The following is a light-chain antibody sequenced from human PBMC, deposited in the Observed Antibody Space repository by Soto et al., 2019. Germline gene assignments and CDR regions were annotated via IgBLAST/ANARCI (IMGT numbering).Light chain of an antibody. CDR3: QQYGSSPWT. CDR1: QSLSSSY. Sequence: EIVLTQSPGTLSLSPGERATPSCRASQSLSSSYLAWYQQKPGQAPRLLIYGASTRATGIPARFSGSGSGTDFTLTISRLEPEDFAVYYCQQYGSSPWTFGQGTKVDIK. V-gene: IGKV3-20*01. CDR2: GAS. J-gene: IGKJ1*01.